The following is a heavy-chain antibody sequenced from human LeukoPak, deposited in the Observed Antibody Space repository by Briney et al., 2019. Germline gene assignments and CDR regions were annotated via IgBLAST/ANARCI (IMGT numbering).Heavy chain of an antibody. D-gene: IGHD2-2*01. Sequence: SETLSLTCTVSGGYISSYYWSWIRQPPGKGLEWIGYIYYSGSTNYNPSLKSRVTISVDTSKNQFSLKLSSVTAADTAVYYCASHYCSSTSCPRLDAFDIWGQGTMVTVSS. CDR2: IYYSGST. V-gene: IGHV4-59*01. CDR1: GGYISSYY. J-gene: IGHJ3*02. CDR3: ASHYCSSTSCPRLDAFDI.